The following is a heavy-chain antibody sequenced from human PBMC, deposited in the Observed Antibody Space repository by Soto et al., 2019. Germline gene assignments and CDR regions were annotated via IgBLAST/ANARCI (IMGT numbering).Heavy chain of an antibody. V-gene: IGHV3-23*01. J-gene: IGHJ6*03. D-gene: IGHD1-7*01. CDR2: ISGSGGST. CDR3: AKGEKLTTFLRYYYYYYMDV. Sequence: GGSLRLSCAASGFTFSSYAMSWVRQAPGKGLEWVSAISGSGGSTYYADSVKGRFTISRDNSKNTLYLQMNSLRAEDTAVYYCAKGEKLTTFLRYYYYYYMDVWGKGTTVTVSS. CDR1: GFTFSSYA.